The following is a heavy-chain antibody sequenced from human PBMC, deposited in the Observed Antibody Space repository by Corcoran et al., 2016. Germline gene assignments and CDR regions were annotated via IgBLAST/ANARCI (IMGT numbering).Heavy chain of an antibody. CDR3: TTGPLILYDSSGYYPGAFYI. J-gene: IGHJ3*02. V-gene: IGHV3-15*07. CDR1: GFTFSNAW. Sequence: EVQLVESGGGLVKPGGSLRLSCAASGFTFSNAWMNWVRQAPGKGLEWVGRIKSKTYGGTTDYAAPVEGRITISRDDSKNTLYLQMNSLKTEGTAVYYCTTGPLILYDSSGYYPGAFYIWGQGTMVTVSS. D-gene: IGHD3-22*01. CDR2: IKSKTYGGTT.